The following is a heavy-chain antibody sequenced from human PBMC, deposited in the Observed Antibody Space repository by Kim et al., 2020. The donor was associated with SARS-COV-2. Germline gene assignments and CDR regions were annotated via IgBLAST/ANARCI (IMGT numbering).Heavy chain of an antibody. Sequence: ASVKVSCKASGYTFTLYYIHWVRQAPGQGLEWVGRIKSSGGGSTYAQRFQGRVTMTTDTTAGTVHMELSSLRSDDTAVYYCARAPATMQENGDFDYWGQGTLVTVSS. CDR3: ARAPATMQENGDFDY. V-gene: IGHV1-46*01. CDR2: IKSSGGGS. CDR1: GYTFTLYY. D-gene: IGHD3-10*01. J-gene: IGHJ4*02.